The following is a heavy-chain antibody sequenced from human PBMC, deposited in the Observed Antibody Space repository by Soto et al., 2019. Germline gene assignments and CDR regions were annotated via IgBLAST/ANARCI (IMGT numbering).Heavy chain of an antibody. D-gene: IGHD6-13*01. CDR2: IWNDGSNS. J-gene: IGHJ6*02. CDR3: ARRQIPPPTRGAANARGGMDV. V-gene: IGHV3-33*01. Sequence: QVQLVESGGGVVQPGRSLRLSCAASGFTFNNYGMHWVRQAPGKGLEWLAVIWNDGSNSSYANSVKGRFTISRDNSKNTLYLQMSSLRAEATAVYYCARRQIPPPTRGAANARGGMDVWGQGTTVTVSS. CDR1: GFTFNNYG.